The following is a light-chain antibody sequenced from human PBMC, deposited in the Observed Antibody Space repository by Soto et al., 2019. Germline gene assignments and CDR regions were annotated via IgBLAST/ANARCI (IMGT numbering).Light chain of an antibody. CDR2: EVS. Sequence: QSVLTQPASVSGSPGQSITISCTGTSSDVGTYNYVSWYQRHPGQAPKLMIFEVSNRPSGISNRFSGSKSGNTASLTISGLRAEDEADYYCSSYTSSTTRVFGTGTKVTVL. CDR1: SSDVGTYNY. J-gene: IGLJ1*01. V-gene: IGLV2-14*01. CDR3: SSYTSSTTRV.